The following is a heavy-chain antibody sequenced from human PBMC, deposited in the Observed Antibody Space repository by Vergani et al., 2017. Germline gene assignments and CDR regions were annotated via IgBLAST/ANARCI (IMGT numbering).Heavy chain of an antibody. V-gene: IGHV1-8*02. D-gene: IGHD6-6*01. J-gene: IGHJ4*02. CDR3: VGGSSSTFDF. CDR2: MSPNSGNT. CDR1: GGTFSSYA. Sequence: QVQLVQSGAEVKKPGSSVKVSCKASGGTFSSYAISWVRQAPGQGLEWMGWMSPNSGNTGYAQKFQGRITMTRDTSISTAFMELSSLTSDDTAVYYCVGGSSSTFDFWGQGTLVTVSS.